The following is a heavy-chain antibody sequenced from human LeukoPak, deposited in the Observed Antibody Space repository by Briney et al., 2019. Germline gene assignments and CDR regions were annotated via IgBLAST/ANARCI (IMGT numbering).Heavy chain of an antibody. CDR1: GFSISTYY. CDR2: IYNSGST. V-gene: IGHV4-59*01. Sequence: DPSETLSLTCSVSGFSISTYYWNWIRQPPGKGLEWIGYIYNSGSTNYNPSLTSRVTISVDTSKNQFSLKLKSVTAADTAVYYCARGQVGATTLFDYWDQGTLVTVSS. CDR3: ARGQVGATTLFDY. D-gene: IGHD1-26*01. J-gene: IGHJ4*02.